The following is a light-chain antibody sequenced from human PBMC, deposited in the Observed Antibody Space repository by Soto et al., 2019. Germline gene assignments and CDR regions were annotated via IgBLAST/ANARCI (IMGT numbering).Light chain of an antibody. J-gene: IGKJ2*01. V-gene: IGKV1-5*03. Sequence: DIPMTQSPSTLSASVGDRVTITCRASQSIRSWLAWYQQKPGKAPKLLIYQASTLGSGVPSRFSGSGSGTEFTLTIISRQPDDFATYYCQQYNAYSTFGQGTKLEIK. CDR1: QSIRSW. CDR2: QAS. CDR3: QQYNAYST.